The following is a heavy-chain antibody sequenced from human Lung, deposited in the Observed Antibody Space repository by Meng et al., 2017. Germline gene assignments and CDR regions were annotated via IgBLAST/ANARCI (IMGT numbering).Heavy chain of an antibody. CDR3: TWDDKAVSDY. CDR2: IKSNTDGGTT. V-gene: IGHV3-15*01. Sequence: ELHLVGSGGDLVKPGGSLRLSCAASGFYFSNAWMSWVRQAPGKGLEWVGRIKSNTDGGTTEYAAPVTGRFTISRDDSKSTLNLHLSGLRTDDTGVYYCTWDDKAVSDYWGQGTLVTVSS. CDR1: GFYFSNAW. D-gene: IGHD3-9*01. J-gene: IGHJ4*02.